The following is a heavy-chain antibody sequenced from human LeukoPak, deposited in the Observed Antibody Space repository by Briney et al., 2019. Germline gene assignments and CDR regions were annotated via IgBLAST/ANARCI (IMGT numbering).Heavy chain of an antibody. V-gene: IGHV3-33*03. CDR2: IWYDGSNK. D-gene: IGHD4-17*01. CDR1: GFTFSSYG. J-gene: IGHJ4*02. Sequence: VGSLRLSCAASGFTFSSYGMHWVRQAPGKGLEWVAVIWYDGSNKYYADSVKGRFTISRDNSKNTLYLQMNSLRAEDTAVYYCAKDLAYGDYSFFDYWGQGTLVTVSS. CDR3: AKDLAYGDYSFFDY.